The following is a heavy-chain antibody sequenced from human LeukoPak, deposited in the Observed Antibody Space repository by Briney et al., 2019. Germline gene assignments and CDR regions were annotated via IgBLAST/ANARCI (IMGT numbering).Heavy chain of an antibody. V-gene: IGHV3-21*01. CDR1: GFTFSSYS. D-gene: IGHD5-24*01. CDR2: ISSSSSYI. Sequence: GGSLRLSCAASGFTFSSYSMNWVRQAPGKGLEWVSSISSSSSYIYYADSVKGRFTVSRDNAKNSLYLQMNSLRAEDTAVYYCARQKGDGYNSYYFDYWGQGTLVTVSS. CDR3: ARQKGDGYNSYYFDY. J-gene: IGHJ4*02.